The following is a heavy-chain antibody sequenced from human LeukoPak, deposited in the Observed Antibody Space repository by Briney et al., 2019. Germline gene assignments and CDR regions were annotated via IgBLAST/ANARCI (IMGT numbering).Heavy chain of an antibody. J-gene: IGHJ4*02. CDR1: GFIFSTYW. Sequence: GGSLRLSCESSGFIFSTYWMAWVRQAPGEGLEWVANISPDGSATYYVDSVKGRFIITRDNAKQSLFLQMNNLRAEETAVYHCVRWGMEAGMSDWGQGTLVTVSS. CDR3: VRWGMEAGMSD. V-gene: IGHV3-7*01. CDR2: ISPDGSAT. D-gene: IGHD6-19*01.